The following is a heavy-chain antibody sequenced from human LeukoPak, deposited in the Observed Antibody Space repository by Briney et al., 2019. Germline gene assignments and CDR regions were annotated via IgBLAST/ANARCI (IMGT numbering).Heavy chain of an antibody. D-gene: IGHD3-16*01. CDR1: GFTFSSYS. V-gene: IGHV3-21*01. CDR2: ISSSSSYI. CDR3: ARDNPLYNWFDP. Sequence: GGSLRFSCAASGFTFSSYSMNWVRQAPGKGLEWVSSISSSSSYIYYAGSVKGRFTISRDNAKNSLYLQMNSLRAEDTAVYYCARDNPLYNWFDPWGQGTLVTVSS. J-gene: IGHJ5*02.